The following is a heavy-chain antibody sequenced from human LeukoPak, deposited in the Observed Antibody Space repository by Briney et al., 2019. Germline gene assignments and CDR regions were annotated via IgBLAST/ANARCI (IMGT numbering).Heavy chain of an antibody. CDR1: GFTLSTSW. CDR3: ARRPNSGYRYFDP. V-gene: IGHV3-7*03. CDR2: IKQDGSEK. D-gene: IGHD5-12*01. Sequence: GGSLRLSCAASGFTLSTSWMNWVRQAPGKGLEWVANIKQDGSEKNYVDSVKGRFTISRDNTKNSLYLQMNSLRAEDTAVYYCARRPNSGYRYFDPWGQGTLVTVSS. J-gene: IGHJ5*02.